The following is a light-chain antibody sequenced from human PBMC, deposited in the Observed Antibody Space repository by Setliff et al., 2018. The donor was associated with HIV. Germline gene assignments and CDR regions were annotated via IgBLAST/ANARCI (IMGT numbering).Light chain of an antibody. CDR1: SSDVGGYNY. Sequence: QSVLTQPASVSGSPGQSITISCTGTSSDVGGYNYVSWYQQDPGKAPKLLIYDVIKRPSGVSNRFSGSKSGNTASLTISGLQADDEADYYCSAYTSSSTLVFGGGTKVT. CDR3: SAYTSSSTLV. J-gene: IGLJ2*01. CDR2: DVI. V-gene: IGLV2-14*01.